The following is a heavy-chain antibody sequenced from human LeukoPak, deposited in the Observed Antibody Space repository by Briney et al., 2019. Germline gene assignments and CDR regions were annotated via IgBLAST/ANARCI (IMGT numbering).Heavy chain of an antibody. CDR3: ARPTHRLTVTTPIDY. V-gene: IGHV1-2*02. D-gene: IGHD4-17*01. Sequence: GASVEVSCKPFGYTFTGFYIHWVRQAPGQGLQWMGWINPKNGATKYSQNFRGRVTMTRDTSIDTAYMELSSLTSDDTAIYYCARPTHRLTVTTPIDYWGQGTLVTVSS. J-gene: IGHJ4*02. CDR1: GYTFTGFY. CDR2: INPKNGAT.